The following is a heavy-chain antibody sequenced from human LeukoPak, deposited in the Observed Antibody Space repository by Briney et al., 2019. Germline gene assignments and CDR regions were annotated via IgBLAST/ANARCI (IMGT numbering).Heavy chain of an antibody. V-gene: IGHV3-7*01. CDR3: AKSSWLWSGYGRDYYYYMDV. D-gene: IGHD3-3*01. Sequence: AGGSLRLSCAASGFTFSSYWMSWVRQAPGKGLEWVANIKQDGSKKYYVDSVKGRFTISRDNAKNSLYLQMNSLRAEDTAVYYCAKSSWLWSGYGRDYYYYMDVWGKGTTVTVSS. CDR2: IKQDGSKK. CDR1: GFTFSSYW. J-gene: IGHJ6*03.